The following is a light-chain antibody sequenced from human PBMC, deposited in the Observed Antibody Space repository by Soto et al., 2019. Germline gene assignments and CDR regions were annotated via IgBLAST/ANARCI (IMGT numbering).Light chain of an antibody. V-gene: IGKV1-8*01. CDR1: HPISTY. Sequence: AIRMTQSPSSISAFTGDRVTITCRASHPISTYLAWYQQKPGKTPTLLMYAASTLQSGVPSRFSDSGSGTDFTLTISCLQSEDFATYYCQQYYTYPLAFGQGTKVEIK. J-gene: IGKJ1*01. CDR3: QQYYTYPLA. CDR2: AAS.